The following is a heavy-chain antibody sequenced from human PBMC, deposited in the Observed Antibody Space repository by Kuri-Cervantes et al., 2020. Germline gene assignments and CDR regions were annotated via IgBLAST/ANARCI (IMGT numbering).Heavy chain of an antibody. CDR3: ARDKRVVAATLSVAFDI. D-gene: IGHD2-15*01. Sequence: GESLKISCAASGFTFSSYGMHWVRQAPGKGLEWVAVIWYDGSNKYYADSVKGRFTISRDNSKNMLYLQMNSLRAEDTAVYYCARDKRVVAATLSVAFDIWGQGTMVTVSS. CDR1: GFTFSSYG. CDR2: IWYDGSNK. V-gene: IGHV3-33*01. J-gene: IGHJ3*02.